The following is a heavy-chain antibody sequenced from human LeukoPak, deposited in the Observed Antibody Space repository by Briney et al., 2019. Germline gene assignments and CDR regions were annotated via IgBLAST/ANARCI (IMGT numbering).Heavy chain of an antibody. CDR2: INPYSGDT. CDR1: GYTFTTYD. CDR3: SRGRQVAPLDY. V-gene: IGHV1-2*02. D-gene: IGHD2-15*01. J-gene: IGHJ4*02. Sequence: GASVKVSCKASGYTFTTYDMSWVRQAPGQGLEWMGWINPYSGDTNYAQKFQGRVTMTRDKSTSTAYMELSSLRSDDTAVYYCSRGRQVAPLDYWGQGTLVTVSS.